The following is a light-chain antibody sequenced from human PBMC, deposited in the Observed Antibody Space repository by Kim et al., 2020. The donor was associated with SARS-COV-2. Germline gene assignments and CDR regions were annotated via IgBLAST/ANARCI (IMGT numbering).Light chain of an antibody. Sequence: GPSITTSCTGTSSDVGGYNYVSWYQQHTGKAPKLMIYDVSKRPSGVSNRFSGSKSGNTASLTISGLQAEDEADYYCSSYTSSSTWVFGGGTQLTVL. CDR3: SSYTSSSTWV. J-gene: IGLJ3*02. CDR2: DVS. V-gene: IGLV2-14*04. CDR1: SSDVGGYNY.